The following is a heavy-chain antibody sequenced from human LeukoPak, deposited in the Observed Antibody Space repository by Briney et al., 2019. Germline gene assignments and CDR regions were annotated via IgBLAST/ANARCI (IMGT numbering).Heavy chain of an antibody. CDR1: GYTFTGYY. D-gene: IGHD3-22*01. CDR3: AREWVPSYYDSSGYPETFDY. V-gene: IGHV1-2*04. CDR2: INPNSGGT. Sequence: ASVTVSCKASGYTFTGYYMHWVRQAPGQGLEWMGWINPNSGGTNYAQKFQGWVTMTRDTSISTAYMELSRLRSDDTAVYYCAREWVPSYYDSSGYPETFDYWGQGTLVTVSS. J-gene: IGHJ4*02.